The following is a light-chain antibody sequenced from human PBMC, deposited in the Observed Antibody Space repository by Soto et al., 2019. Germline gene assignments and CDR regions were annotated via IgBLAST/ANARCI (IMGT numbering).Light chain of an antibody. CDR2: GAS. CDR3: QQYNNSPLT. Sequence: EIVLTQSPGTLSLSPGERATLSCRASQSVSSSYLAWYQQKPGQAPRLLIHGASSRATGIPDRISGSGSGTDFTLTISRLEPEDFAVYYCQQYNNSPLTFGGGTKVDIK. V-gene: IGKV3-20*01. J-gene: IGKJ4*01. CDR1: QSVSSSY.